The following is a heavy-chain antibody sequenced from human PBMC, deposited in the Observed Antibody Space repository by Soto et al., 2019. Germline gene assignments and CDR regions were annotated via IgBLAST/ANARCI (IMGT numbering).Heavy chain of an antibody. CDR3: ASHASSISYYFDY. Sequence: PSETLSLTCTVSGGSISSYYWSWIRQPPGKGLEWIGYIYYSGSTNYNPSLKSRVTISVDTSKKQFSLKLSSVTAADTAVYYCASHASSISYYFDYWGHGPLVTVSS. CDR2: IYYSGST. V-gene: IGHV4-59*08. J-gene: IGHJ4*01. D-gene: IGHD6-6*01. CDR1: GGSISSYY.